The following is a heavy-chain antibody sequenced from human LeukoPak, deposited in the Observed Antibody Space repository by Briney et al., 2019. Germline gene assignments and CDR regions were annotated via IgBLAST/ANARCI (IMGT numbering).Heavy chain of an antibody. CDR2: ISGSGSGGYT. J-gene: IGHJ3*01. CDR3: AKGGGYYYDAFDL. Sequence: GGSLRLSCAASGFTFTNYAMSWVRQAPGKGLKWVSAISGSGSGGYTYYADSVKGRFTISRDNSKNTLYLQMNSLRAEETAKYYCAKGGGYYYDAFDLWGQGTMVTVSS. CDR1: GFTFTNYA. D-gene: IGHD1-26*01. V-gene: IGHV3-23*01.